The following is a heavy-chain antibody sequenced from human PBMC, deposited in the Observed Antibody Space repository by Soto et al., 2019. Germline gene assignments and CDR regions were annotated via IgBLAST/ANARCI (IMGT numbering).Heavy chain of an antibody. CDR3: ARIGYYDFWSGYKFDY. D-gene: IGHD3-3*01. CDR2: IYYSGST. V-gene: IGHV4-39*01. J-gene: IGHJ4*02. Sequence: SETLSLTCTVSGGSISSSSYYWGWIRQPPGKGLEWIGSIYYSGSTYYNPSLKSRVTISVDTSKNQFSLKLSSVTAADTAVYYCARIGYYDFWSGYKFDYWGQGTLVTVS. CDR1: GGSISSSSYY.